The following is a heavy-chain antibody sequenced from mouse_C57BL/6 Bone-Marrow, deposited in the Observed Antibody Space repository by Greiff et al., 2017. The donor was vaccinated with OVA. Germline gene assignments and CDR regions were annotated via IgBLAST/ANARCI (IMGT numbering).Heavy chain of an antibody. J-gene: IGHJ4*01. Sequence: DVKLVESGGDLVKPGGSLKLSCAASGFTFSSYGMSWVRQTPDKRLEWVATISSGGSYTYYPDSVKGRFTISRDNAKNTLYLQMSSLKSEDTAMYYCARDYSNYWAMDYWGKGTSVTVSS. CDR1: GFTFSSYG. V-gene: IGHV5-6*02. D-gene: IGHD2-5*01. CDR3: ARDYSNYWAMDY. CDR2: ISSGGSYT.